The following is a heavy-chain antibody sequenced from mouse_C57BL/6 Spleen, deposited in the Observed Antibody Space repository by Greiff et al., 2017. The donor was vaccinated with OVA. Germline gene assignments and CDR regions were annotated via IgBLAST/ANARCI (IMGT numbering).Heavy chain of an antibody. J-gene: IGHJ2*01. D-gene: IGHD2-3*01. CDR3: ARRIYDGYYEDY. V-gene: IGHV5-4*03. Sequence: DVKLVESGGGLVKPGGSLKLSCAASGFTFSSYAMSWVRQTPEKRLEWVATISDGGSYTYYPDNVKGRFTISRDNAKNNLYLQMSHLKSEDTAMYYCARRIYDGYYEDYWGQGTTLTVSS. CDR2: ISDGGSYT. CDR1: GFTFSSYA.